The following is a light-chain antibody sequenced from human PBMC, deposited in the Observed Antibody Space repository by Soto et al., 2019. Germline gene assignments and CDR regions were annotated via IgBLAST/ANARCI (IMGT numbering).Light chain of an antibody. CDR3: KQYATSPKLT. J-gene: IGKJ4*01. Sequence: EIVLTQSPGTLSLSPGEGATLSCRASQTVSSNYLAWYQQKPGQAPRLLIYGASSRATGIPARFSGSGSGTDFTLTISRLEPADFAVYYCKQYATSPKLTFGGGTKVEIK. CDR1: QTVSSNY. CDR2: GAS. V-gene: IGKV3-20*01.